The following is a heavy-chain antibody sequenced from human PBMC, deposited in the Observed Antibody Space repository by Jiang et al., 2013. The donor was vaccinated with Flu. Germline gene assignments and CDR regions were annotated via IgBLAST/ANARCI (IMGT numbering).Heavy chain of an antibody. J-gene: IGHJ4*02. Sequence: SGAEVKEPGASVKVSCRASGYIFINRYIHWVRQAPGQGLEWMGWINPKSGVTKFAHKFQGRFTMTTVTSISTAYMELTKLTSDDTAIYYCAKDPDRAGAFFDYWGQGTLV. D-gene: IGHD1-14*01. V-gene: IGHV1-2*07. CDR3: AKDPDRAGAFFDY. CDR2: INPKSGVT. CDR1: GYIFINRY.